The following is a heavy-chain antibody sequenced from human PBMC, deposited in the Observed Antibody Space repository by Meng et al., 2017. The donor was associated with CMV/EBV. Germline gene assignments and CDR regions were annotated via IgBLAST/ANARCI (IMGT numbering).Heavy chain of an antibody. Sequence: SCAAYGFTVSSNYMSWVRQAPGKGLEGVSGIYSGGSTYYADSVKGRFTISRDNSKNTLYLQMNSLRAEDTAVYYCARVMEWGATNFDYWGQGTLVTVSS. D-gene: IGHD1-26*01. CDR2: IYSGGST. V-gene: IGHV3-53*01. CDR1: GFTVSSNY. J-gene: IGHJ4*02. CDR3: ARVMEWGATNFDY.